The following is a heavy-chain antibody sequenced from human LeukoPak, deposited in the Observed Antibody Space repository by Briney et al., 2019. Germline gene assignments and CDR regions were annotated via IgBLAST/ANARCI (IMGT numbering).Heavy chain of an antibody. CDR2: IYYSGST. CDR1: GGSISSYY. CDR3: ARGFSSGRYNAGVYFDY. V-gene: IGHV4-59*01. J-gene: IGHJ4*02. D-gene: IGHD6-19*01. Sequence: SETLSLTCTVSGGSISSYYWSWIRQPPGKGLEWIGYIYYSGSTNYNPSLKSRVTISVDTSKNQFSLKLSSVTAADTAVYYCARGFSSGRYNAGVYFDYWGQGTPVTVSS.